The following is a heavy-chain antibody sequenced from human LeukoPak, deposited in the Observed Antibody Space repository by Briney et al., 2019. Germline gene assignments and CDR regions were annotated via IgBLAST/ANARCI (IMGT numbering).Heavy chain of an antibody. CDR1: GGSISSANYF. CDR3: AREVITPGDSDGFDL. V-gene: IGHV4-30-4*08. D-gene: IGHD2-2*01. CDR2: IHYSGSA. J-gene: IGHJ3*01. Sequence: SQTLSLTCTVSGGSISSANYFWSWVRQSPGEGLEWIGYIHYSGSAHYNPSLKSRVSMSLDMSKNQFSLSLSSVPAADTAIYYCAREVITPGDSDGFDLWGQGTMVSVSS.